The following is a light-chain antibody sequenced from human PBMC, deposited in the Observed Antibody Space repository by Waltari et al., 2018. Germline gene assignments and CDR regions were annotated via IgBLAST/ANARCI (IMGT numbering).Light chain of an antibody. CDR3: CTHLNFVIRWV. V-gene: IGLV2-23*02. CDR1: NSDVV. Sequence: QSAPTQPASVSGSPGQSITISCAGTNSDVVSWYQQYPGKAPKLLIYEVFKRPFGVSDRFSGSKSGSTASLTISGLQAEDEADYYCCTHLNFVIRWVFGGGTKLTVL. J-gene: IGLJ3*02. CDR2: EVF.